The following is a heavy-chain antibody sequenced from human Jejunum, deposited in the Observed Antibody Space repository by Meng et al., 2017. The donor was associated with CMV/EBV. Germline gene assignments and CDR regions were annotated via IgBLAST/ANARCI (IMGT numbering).Heavy chain of an antibody. D-gene: IGHD1-14*01. CDR2: INPRFGNT. V-gene: IGHV1-2*02. CDR3: ARGATGTTFDS. Sequence: KTSGYTFTDYYVHWVRQAPGQGPEWLGCINPRFGNTNFAQKFEGRVTMTSDKSTRTAYMELTSLRSDDTAVYYCARGATGTTFDSWGQGTRVTVSS. CDR1: GYTFTDYY. J-gene: IGHJ4*02.